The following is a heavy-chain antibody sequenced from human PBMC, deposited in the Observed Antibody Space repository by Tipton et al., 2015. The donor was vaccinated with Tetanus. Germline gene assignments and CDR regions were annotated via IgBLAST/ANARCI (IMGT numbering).Heavy chain of an antibody. CDR1: GDSVRSGSYY. J-gene: IGHJ4*02. CDR2: IDYSGST. V-gene: IGHV4-61*01. CDR3: ASYNIPYYFDY. Sequence: TLSLTCTVSGDSVRSGSYYWSWIRQPPGKELEWIGYIDYSGSTNYNPSLKSRLIISADTSKNQFSLRLSSVTAADTAVYYCASYNIPYYFDYWGWGTLVTVSS. D-gene: IGHD2-2*02.